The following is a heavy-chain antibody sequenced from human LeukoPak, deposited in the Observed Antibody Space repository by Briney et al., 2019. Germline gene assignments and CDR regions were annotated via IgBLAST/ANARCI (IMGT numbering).Heavy chain of an antibody. CDR1: GGSISGYY. Sequence: SETLSLTCTVSGGSISGYYWSWIRQPPGKGLEWIGYIYYSGSTNYNPSLKSRVTISVDTSKNQFSLKLSSVTAADTAVYYCARYCRGGSCYSEPFDYWGQGTLVTVSS. J-gene: IGHJ4*02. D-gene: IGHD2-15*01. CDR2: IYYSGST. V-gene: IGHV4-59*08. CDR3: ARYCRGGSCYSEPFDY.